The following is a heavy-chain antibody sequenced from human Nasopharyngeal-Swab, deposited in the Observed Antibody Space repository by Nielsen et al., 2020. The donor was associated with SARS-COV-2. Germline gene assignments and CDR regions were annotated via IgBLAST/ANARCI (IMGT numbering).Heavy chain of an antibody. Sequence: GGSLRLSCAASGFTFSNSDMNWVRQAPGKGLEWVSGVSWNGSRTDYTDSVKGRFIISRDNSRNFLYQQMNSLRPEDMAVYYCGRTLKNMVRGVIIRGGGWFDPWGQGTLVTVSS. J-gene: IGHJ5*02. V-gene: IGHV3-19*01. CDR1: GFTFSNSD. CDR3: GRTLKNMVRGVIIRGGGWFDP. D-gene: IGHD3-10*01. CDR2: VSWNGSRT.